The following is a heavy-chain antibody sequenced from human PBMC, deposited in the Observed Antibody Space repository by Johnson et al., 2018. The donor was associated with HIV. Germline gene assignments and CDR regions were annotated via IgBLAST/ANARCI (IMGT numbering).Heavy chain of an antibody. J-gene: IGHJ3*02. Sequence: VQLVESGGGLVKPGGSLRLSCAASGFTFSNAWMSWVRQAPGKGLEWVGRIKGKTDGGTTDYAAPVKGRFTISRDDSKNTLYLQMNSLKTEDTAVYYCAREWGNAFDIWGQGTVVTVSS. V-gene: IGHV3-15*01. D-gene: IGHD3-16*01. CDR2: IKGKTDGGTT. CDR3: AREWGNAFDI. CDR1: GFTFSNAW.